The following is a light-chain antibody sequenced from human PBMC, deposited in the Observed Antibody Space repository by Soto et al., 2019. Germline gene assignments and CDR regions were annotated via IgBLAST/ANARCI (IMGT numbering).Light chain of an antibody. J-gene: IGKJ1*01. CDR1: QTISSW. V-gene: IGKV1-39*01. Sequence: DIQMTQSPSTLSGSVGYRVTITCRASQTISSWLAWYQQKPGKAPKLLIYAASSLQSGVPSRFSGSGSGTDFTLTISSLQPEDFATYYCQQSYSTLSWTFGQGTKVDIK. CDR2: AAS. CDR3: QQSYSTLSWT.